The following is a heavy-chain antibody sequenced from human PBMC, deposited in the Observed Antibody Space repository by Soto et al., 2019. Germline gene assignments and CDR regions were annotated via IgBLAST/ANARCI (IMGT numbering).Heavy chain of an antibody. CDR1: GFTFSSYA. J-gene: IGHJ4*02. CDR2: ISGSGGST. Sequence: PGGSLRLSCAASGFTFSSYAMSWARQAPGKGLEWVSAISGSGGSTYYADSVKGRFTISRDNSKNTLYLQMNSLRAEDTAVYYCAKVGPTITMIVVVISQYDYWGQGTLVTVSS. CDR3: AKVGPTITMIVVVISQYDY. V-gene: IGHV3-23*01. D-gene: IGHD3-22*01.